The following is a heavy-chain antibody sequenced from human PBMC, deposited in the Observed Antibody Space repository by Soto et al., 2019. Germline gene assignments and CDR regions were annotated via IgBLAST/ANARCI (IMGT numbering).Heavy chain of an antibody. J-gene: IGHJ2*01. D-gene: IGHD3-9*01. V-gene: IGHV4-34*01. CDR1: CGSYSGYY. CDR2: INDRGSI. CDR3: ARESHDILTGPPWVWYFDL. Sequence: QVQLQQWGAGPLRPLETLSLTCGVSCGSYSGYYWAWIRQSPGKGLVWIGEINDRGSINYNPSLKSRVSISVDTSKKHYSLNLRSVTAADTAVYYCARESHDILTGPPWVWYFDLWGRGTLVTVSS.